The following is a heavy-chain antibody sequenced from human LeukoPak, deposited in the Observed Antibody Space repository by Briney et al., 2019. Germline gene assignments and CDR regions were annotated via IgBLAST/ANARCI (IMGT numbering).Heavy chain of an antibody. CDR2: IKEDGSDI. D-gene: IGHD3-16*01. CDR1: GFTFSSYE. Sequence: PGGSLRLSCAASGFTFSSYEMNWVRQAPGKGLEWVANIKEDGSDIYYVDSVKGRFTISRDNAKNSLYLQMNSLRVEDTALYYCARVGSGAWPFGWGQGTLVTVSS. V-gene: IGHV3-7*01. J-gene: IGHJ4*02. CDR3: ARVGSGAWPFG.